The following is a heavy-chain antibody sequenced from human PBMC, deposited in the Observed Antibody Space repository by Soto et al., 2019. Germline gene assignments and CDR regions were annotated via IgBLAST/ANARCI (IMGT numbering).Heavy chain of an antibody. V-gene: IGHV3-7*01. CDR2: IKQDGSEK. Sequence: EVQLVESGGGLVQPGGSLRLSCAASGFTFSRSWMSWVRQAPGKGLEWVANIKQDGSEKNYVDSVKGRFTISRDNAKNSVYLQMNRLRGEDTALYYCATFGAVAAPFDNWGQGTLVTVSS. CDR3: ATFGAVAAPFDN. J-gene: IGHJ4*02. CDR1: GFTFSRSW. D-gene: IGHD6-19*01.